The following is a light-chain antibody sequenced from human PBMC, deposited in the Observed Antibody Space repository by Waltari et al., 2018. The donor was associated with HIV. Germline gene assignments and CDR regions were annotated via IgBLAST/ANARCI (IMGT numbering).Light chain of an antibody. CDR3: AAWDDSLNGHVV. Sequence: QSVLTHPPSASGQPGQRVSIPISAIKYNVGSTPVNWLQTPPGTAPKLLIYSNNPRPSGVPDRFAGSKSGASASLAISGLQSEDEADYFCAAWDDSLNGHVVFGGGTKLTVL. CDR2: SNN. CDR1: KYNVGSTP. J-gene: IGLJ2*01. V-gene: IGLV1-44*01.